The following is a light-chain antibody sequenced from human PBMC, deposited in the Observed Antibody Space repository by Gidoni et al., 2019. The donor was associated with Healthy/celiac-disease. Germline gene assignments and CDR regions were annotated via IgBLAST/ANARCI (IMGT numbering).Light chain of an antibody. CDR2: GAY. CDR3: QQYGSSPLI. CDR1: QTVRSSY. J-gene: IGKJ4*01. Sequence: EILLTQSPGTLSLSPGKRATRSCRASQTVRSSYLAWYHQKPGQAPSLLLYGAYSRAPGIPDMSSGSGSVIDFTLTLSRRESEDFAVYYCQQYGSSPLIFGGGTQVEIK. V-gene: IGKV3-20*01.